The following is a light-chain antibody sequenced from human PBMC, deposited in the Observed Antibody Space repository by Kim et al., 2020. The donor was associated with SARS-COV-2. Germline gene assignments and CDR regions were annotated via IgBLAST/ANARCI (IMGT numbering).Light chain of an antibody. J-gene: IGLJ3*02. CDR3: QAWDSNTAV. CDR1: KLGDKY. V-gene: IGLV3-1*01. Sequence: SYELTQPPSVSVSPGQTASITCSGDKLGDKYVCWYQQKPGQSPVLVIHQDTTRPSGIPERISGSKSGRTATLTISGTQAMDEADYYCQAWDSNTAVFGGGTQLTVL. CDR2: QDT.